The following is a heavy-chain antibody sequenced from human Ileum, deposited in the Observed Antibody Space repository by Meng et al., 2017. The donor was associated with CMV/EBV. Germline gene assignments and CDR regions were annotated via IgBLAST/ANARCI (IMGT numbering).Heavy chain of an antibody. CDR1: GFTFSDYY. J-gene: IGHJ4*02. CDR3: AGKYGGRYYFDS. V-gene: IGHV3-11*04. Sequence: GESLKISCAASGFTFSDYYMSWIRQAPGKGLEWVSFISSSGSSIYYADSVKGRFTISRDNAKKSLYLQMNSLRAEDTAVYFCAGKYGGRYYFDSWGQGTLVTVSS. CDR2: ISSSGSSI. D-gene: IGHD3-10*01.